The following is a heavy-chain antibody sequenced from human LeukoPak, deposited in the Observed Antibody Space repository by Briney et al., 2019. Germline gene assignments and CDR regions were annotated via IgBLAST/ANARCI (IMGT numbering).Heavy chain of an antibody. J-gene: IGHJ4*02. CDR3: ARDLSGPSFY. CDR1: GFTFSNYW. CDR2: VRVDGNEK. Sequence: GGSLRLSCAASGFTFSNYWMSWLRQAPGKGLEWVANVRVDGNEKYYVDFVKGRFTISRDNAQNSLYLQLNSLRAEDTAVYYCARDLSGPSFYWGQGTLVTVSS. V-gene: IGHV3-7*01. D-gene: IGHD2-15*01.